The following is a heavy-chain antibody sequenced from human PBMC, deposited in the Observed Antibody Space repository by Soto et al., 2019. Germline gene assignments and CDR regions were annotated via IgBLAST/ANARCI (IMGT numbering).Heavy chain of an antibody. D-gene: IGHD5-12*01. CDR2: IWYDGSNQ. CDR1: GFRFRSFG. J-gene: IGHJ6*02. V-gene: IGHV3-33*01. CDR3: ARVFDTSGDGMDV. Sequence: LRLSCAASGFRFRSFGMHWVRQAPGKGLEWVAIIWYDGSNQSYADSVRGRFTISRDNSKDSLYLQMNSLRAEDTGVYYCARVFDTSGDGMDVWGQGTTVTVSS.